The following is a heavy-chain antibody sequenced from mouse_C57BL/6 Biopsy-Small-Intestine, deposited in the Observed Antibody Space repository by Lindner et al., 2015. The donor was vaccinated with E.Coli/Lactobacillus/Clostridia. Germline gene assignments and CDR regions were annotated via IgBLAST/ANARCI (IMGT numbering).Heavy chain of an antibody. Sequence: SVKVSCKASGYTFTNYYMHWLRQVPGQGLEWMGLINPSSGSTSNAQKFQGRVTMTRDTSTSTVYINLSSLRSEDTAVYYCARDSRLDSTGWTGYFDYWGQGTLVTVSS. D-gene: IGHD3-3*01. CDR2: INPSSGST. CDR1: GYTFTNYY. J-gene: IGHJ2*01. V-gene: IGHV1-64*01. CDR3: ARDSRLDSTGWTGYFDY.